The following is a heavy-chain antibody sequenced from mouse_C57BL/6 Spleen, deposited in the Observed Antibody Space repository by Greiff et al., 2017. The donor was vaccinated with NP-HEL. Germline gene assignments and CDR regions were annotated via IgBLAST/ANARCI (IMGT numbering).Heavy chain of an antibody. J-gene: IGHJ4*01. CDR2: IDPSDSYT. CDR3: ASSYYSNYDAMDY. Sequence: VQLQQPGAELVMPGASVKLSCKASGYTFTSYWMHWVKQRPGQGLEWIGEIDPSDSYTNYNQKFKGKSTLTVDKSSSTAYMQVSSLTSEDSAVYYCASSYYSNYDAMDYWGQGTSVTVSS. D-gene: IGHD2-5*01. CDR1: GYTFTSYW. V-gene: IGHV1-69*01.